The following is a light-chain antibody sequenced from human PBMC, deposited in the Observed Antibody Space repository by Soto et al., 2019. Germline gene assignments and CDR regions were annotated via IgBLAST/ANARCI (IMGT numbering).Light chain of an antibody. V-gene: IGLV2-8*01. Sequence: QSVLTQPPSASGSPGQSVTISCTGTSSDVGAYKYVSWYQQYPGKAPKLMIYEVSTRPSGVPDRFSGSKSGNTASLTVSGLQAEDEADYYCTSYVGSDIWVFGGGTKLTVL. CDR3: TSYVGSDIWV. J-gene: IGLJ3*02. CDR2: EVS. CDR1: SSDVGAYKY.